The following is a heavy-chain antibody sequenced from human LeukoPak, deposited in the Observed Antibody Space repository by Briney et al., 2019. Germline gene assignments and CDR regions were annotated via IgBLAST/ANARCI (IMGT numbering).Heavy chain of an antibody. CDR3: ARWDNSGYDLYYFDY. Sequence: SETLSLTCTVSGGSISSSSYYWGWIRQPPGKGLEWIGSISYSGSTSYNPSLRSRVTISVDTSKNQFSLKLSSVTAADTAAYYCARWDNSGYDLYYFDYWGQGTLVTVSS. D-gene: IGHD5-12*01. J-gene: IGHJ4*02. V-gene: IGHV4-39*01. CDR1: GGSISSSSYY. CDR2: ISYSGST.